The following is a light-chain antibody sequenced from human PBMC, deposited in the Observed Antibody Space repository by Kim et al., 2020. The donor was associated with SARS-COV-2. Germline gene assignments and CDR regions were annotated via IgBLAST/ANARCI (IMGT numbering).Light chain of an antibody. CDR1: RANSGSNY. CDR2: ENY. J-gene: IGLJ1*01. CDR3: AAWDDSLSVHYV. V-gene: IGLV1-47*01. Sequence: QRVTISCSGCRANSGSNYVYWYQQLPGAAPKLLIYENYQRPSGVPDRFSGSKSGTSASLAISGLRSEDEAHYYCAAWDDSLSVHYVFGTGTKVTVL.